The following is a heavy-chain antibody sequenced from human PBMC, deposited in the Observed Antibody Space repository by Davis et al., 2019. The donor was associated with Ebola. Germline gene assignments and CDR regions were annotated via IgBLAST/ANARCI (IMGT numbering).Heavy chain of an antibody. J-gene: IGHJ6*02. V-gene: IGHV4-4*07. Sequence: SETLSLTCAVYGGSFSGYYWSWIRQPAGKGLEWIGRIYTSGSTNYNPSLKSRVTMSVDTSKNQFSLKLSSVTAADTAVYYCAREWRYSYYYYGMDVWGQGTAVTVSS. CDR3: AREWRYSYYYYGMDV. CDR2: IYTSGST. D-gene: IGHD5-18*01. CDR1: GGSFSGYY.